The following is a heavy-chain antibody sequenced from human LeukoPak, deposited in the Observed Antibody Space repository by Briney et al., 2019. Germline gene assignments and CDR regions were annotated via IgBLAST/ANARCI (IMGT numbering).Heavy chain of an antibody. CDR2: ASYDGSNK. D-gene: IGHD4-17*01. Sequence: PGRSLRLSCAASGFTFSSYGMHWVRQAPGKGLEWVAVASYDGSNKYYADSVKGRFTISRDNSKNTLYLQMNSLRAEDTAVYYCAKEMTTVTTLLGCLDYWGQGTLVTVSS. V-gene: IGHV3-30*18. CDR1: GFTFSSYG. J-gene: IGHJ4*02. CDR3: AKEMTTVTTLLGCLDY.